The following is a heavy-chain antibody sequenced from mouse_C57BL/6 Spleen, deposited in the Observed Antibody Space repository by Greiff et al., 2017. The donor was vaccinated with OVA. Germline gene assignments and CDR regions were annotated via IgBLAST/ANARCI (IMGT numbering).Heavy chain of an antibody. CDR3: ARSYGSSYVDY. CDR2: IDPSDSYT. D-gene: IGHD1-1*01. Sequence: VQLQQSGAELVKPGASVKLSCKASGYTFTSYWMQWVKQRPGQGLEWIGEIDPSDSYTNYNQKFKGKATLTVDTSSSTAYMQLSSLTSEDSAVYYCARSYGSSYVDYWGQGTTLTVSS. CDR1: GYTFTSYW. J-gene: IGHJ2*01. V-gene: IGHV1-50*01.